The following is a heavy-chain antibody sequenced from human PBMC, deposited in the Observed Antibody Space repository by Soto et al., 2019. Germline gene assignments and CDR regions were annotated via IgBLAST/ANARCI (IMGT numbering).Heavy chain of an antibody. D-gene: IGHD5-18*01. J-gene: IGHJ3*01. CDR1: GFTFRAYG. Sequence: VQLVESGGGVVQPGRSLRLSCAASGFTFRAYGMHWVRQAPGKGLEWVAVISDDGSNKYNIASVEGRFAISRDNSKNTLSLQMNNLRTEDTAVYYCARGGGYSYGTNDAFDVWGQGTMVTVSS. CDR3: ARGGGYSYGTNDAFDV. CDR2: ISDDGSNK. V-gene: IGHV3-30*03.